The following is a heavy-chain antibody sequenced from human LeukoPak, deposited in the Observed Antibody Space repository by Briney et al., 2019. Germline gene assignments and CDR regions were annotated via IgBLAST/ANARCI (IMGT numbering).Heavy chain of an antibody. J-gene: IGHJ4*02. D-gene: IGHD1-1*01. V-gene: IGHV4-39*07. CDR1: GGSIRSTNYY. CDR2: IYYSGNT. CDR3: ARVNWIFDY. Sequence: SETLSLTCTVSGGSIRSTNYYWGWIRQPPGKGLEWIGSIYYSGNTYHSPSLMSRVTISVDTSKNQFSLKLRSVTAADTAVYYCARVNWIFDYWGQGTLVTVSS.